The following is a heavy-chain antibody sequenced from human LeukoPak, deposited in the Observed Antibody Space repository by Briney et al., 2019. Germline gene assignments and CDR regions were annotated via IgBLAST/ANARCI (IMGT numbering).Heavy chain of an antibody. CDR1: VHTFTSYG. J-gene: IGHJ4*02. CDR2: ISAYNGNT. Sequence: ASVKVSCKASVHTFTSYGISWVRQAPGQGLEWMGWISAYNGNTNYAQKLQGRVTMTTDTSTSTAYMELRSLRSDDTAVYYCARDQGGSGWYPTYLDYWGQGTLVTVSS. V-gene: IGHV1-18*01. D-gene: IGHD6-19*01. CDR3: ARDQGGSGWYPTYLDY.